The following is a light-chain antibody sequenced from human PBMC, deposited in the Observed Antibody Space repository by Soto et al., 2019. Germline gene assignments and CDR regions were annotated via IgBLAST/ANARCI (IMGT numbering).Light chain of an antibody. J-gene: IGKJ2*01. CDR2: GAS. CDR3: QQYNNWYPYT. V-gene: IGKV3-15*01. CDR1: QRVSSN. Sequence: EIVMTQSPVTLSVSPGARVPLSCRARQRVSSNVAWYQQNPGQAPRRLIYGASTRANGIPARFSGSGSETEFTLTISSMQSEDFAVYYCQQYNNWYPYTFGQGTKVDIK.